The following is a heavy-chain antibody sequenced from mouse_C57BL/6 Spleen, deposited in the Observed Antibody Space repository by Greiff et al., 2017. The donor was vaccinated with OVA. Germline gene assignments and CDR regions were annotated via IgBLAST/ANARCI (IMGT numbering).Heavy chain of an antibody. CDR3: ARGDGYYWYFDV. Sequence: EVMLVESGGGLVKPGGSLKLSCAASGFTFSSYAMSWVRQTPEKRLEWVATISDGGSYTYYPDNVKGRFTISRDNAKNNLYLQMSHLKSEDTAMYYCARGDGYYWYFDVWGTGTTVTVSS. J-gene: IGHJ1*03. CDR1: GFTFSSYA. CDR2: ISDGGSYT. V-gene: IGHV5-4*03. D-gene: IGHD2-3*01.